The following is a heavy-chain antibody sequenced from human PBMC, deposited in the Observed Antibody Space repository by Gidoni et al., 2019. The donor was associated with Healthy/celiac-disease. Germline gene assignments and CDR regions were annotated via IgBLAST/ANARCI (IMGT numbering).Heavy chain of an antibody. CDR1: GGSISSYY. Sequence: QVQLQESGPGLVKPSETLSLTCTVAGGSISSYYWSWIRRPPGKGLEWIGYIYYSGSTNYNPSLKSRVTISVDTSKTQFSLKLSSVTAADTAVYYCASESLGIWRAFDIWGQGTMVTVSS. CDR2: IYYSGST. J-gene: IGHJ3*02. V-gene: IGHV4-59*01. D-gene: IGHD3-16*01. CDR3: ASESLGIWRAFDI.